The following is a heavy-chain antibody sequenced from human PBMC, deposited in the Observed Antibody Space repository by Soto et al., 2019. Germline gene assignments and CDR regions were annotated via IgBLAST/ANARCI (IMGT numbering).Heavy chain of an antibody. D-gene: IGHD3-9*01. CDR3: TRGNTIFLNPDYYTYDMDV. J-gene: IGHJ6*02. Sequence: QVQLVQSGAEVKKPGASVKVSCKASGYTFTTYAIHWVRQAPGQRLEWMGWNNTGNGNTEYSQTFQGRATITRDTSARTAYMELSRLRSEDTAMYYCTRGNTIFLNPDYYTYDMDVWGQGTTVTVAS. V-gene: IGHV1-3*04. CDR1: GYTFTTYA. CDR2: NNTGNGNT.